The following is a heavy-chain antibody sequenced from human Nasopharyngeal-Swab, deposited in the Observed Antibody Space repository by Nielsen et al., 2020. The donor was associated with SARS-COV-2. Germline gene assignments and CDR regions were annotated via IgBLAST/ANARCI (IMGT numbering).Heavy chain of an antibody. V-gene: IGHV3-21*01. CDR1: GFTFSSYS. CDR2: ISSSSSYI. J-gene: IGHJ4*02. D-gene: IGHD6-6*01. Sequence: GESLKISCAASGFTFSSYSMNWVRQAPGKGLEWVSSISSSSSYIYYADSVKGRVTISRDNAKNSLYLQMNSLRAEDTAVYYCARDFPSIAARPGFDYWGQGTLVTVSS. CDR3: ARDFPSIAARPGFDY.